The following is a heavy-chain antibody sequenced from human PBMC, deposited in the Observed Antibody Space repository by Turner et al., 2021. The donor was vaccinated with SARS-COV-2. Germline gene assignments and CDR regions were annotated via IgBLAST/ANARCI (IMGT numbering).Heavy chain of an antibody. J-gene: IGHJ6*02. Sequence: QVQLQESGPGLVRPSETLSLTCPVSGDSISSKSWSWIRQSPGRGLEWIGYFYKIGSIDYNPTLRSLVTISVDTSKNQLSLNLISMTAADTAVYYCARHQGSTSGYDHGMNVWGQGTAVIVSS. CDR1: GDSISSKS. V-gene: IGHV4-59*08. CDR2: FYKIGSI. D-gene: IGHD1-1*01. CDR3: ARHQGSTSGYDHGMNV.